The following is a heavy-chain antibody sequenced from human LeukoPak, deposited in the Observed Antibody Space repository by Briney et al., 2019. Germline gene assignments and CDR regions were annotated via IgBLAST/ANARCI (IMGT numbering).Heavy chain of an antibody. V-gene: IGHV3-30*03. CDR2: ISYDGSSK. Sequence: GGSLRLSCAASGFTFSSYSMNWVRQAPGKGLEWVTLISYDGSSKYYADSVKGRFTISRDNSKNTLFLQMNSLRAEDTAVYYCARDRGSGVAAAGLFDYWGQGTLVTVSS. J-gene: IGHJ4*02. CDR3: ARDRGSGVAAAGLFDY. CDR1: GFTFSSYS. D-gene: IGHD6-13*01.